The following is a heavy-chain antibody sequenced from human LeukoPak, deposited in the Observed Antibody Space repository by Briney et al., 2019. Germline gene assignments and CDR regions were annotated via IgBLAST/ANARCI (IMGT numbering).Heavy chain of an antibody. CDR2: ISYSGST. D-gene: IGHD2-2*02. V-gene: IGHV4-59*01. J-gene: IGHJ4*02. Sequence: SETLSLTCTVSGGSISSYYWSWIRQPPGKGLEWIGYISYSGSTNYNPSLKSRVTISVDTSKNQFSLKLSFVTAADTAVYYCASVEVYCSSTSCYTHYDYWGQGTLVTVSS. CDR3: ASVEVYCSSTSCYTHYDY. CDR1: GGSISSYY.